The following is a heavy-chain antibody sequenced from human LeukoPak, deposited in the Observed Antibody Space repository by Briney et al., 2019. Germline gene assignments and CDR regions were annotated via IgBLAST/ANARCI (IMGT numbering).Heavy chain of an antibody. CDR1: GYSFTSYW. J-gene: IGHJ4*02. CDR3: ARLGLGELSLGAFDY. D-gene: IGHD3-16*02. V-gene: IGHV5-51*01. CDR2: IYPGDSDT. Sequence: GESLKISCKGSGYSFTSYWIGWVRQMPGKGLEWMGIIYPGDSDTRYSPSFQGQVTISADKSISTAYLQWSSLKASDTAMYYCARLGLGELSLGAFDYWGQGTLVTVSS.